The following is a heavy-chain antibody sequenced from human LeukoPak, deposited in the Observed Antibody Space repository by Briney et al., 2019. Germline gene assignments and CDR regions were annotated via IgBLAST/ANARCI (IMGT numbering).Heavy chain of an antibody. CDR3: ARGTYYDFWSGYYLPVTNWFDP. CDR1: GGSFSGYY. D-gene: IGHD3-3*01. V-gene: IGHV4-34*01. Sequence: SETLSLTCAVYGGSFSGYYWSWIRQPPGKGLERIGEINHSGSTNYNPSLKSRVTISVDTSKNQFSLKLSSVTAADTAVYYCARGTYYDFWSGYYLPVTNWFDPWGQGTLVTVSS. CDR2: INHSGST. J-gene: IGHJ5*02.